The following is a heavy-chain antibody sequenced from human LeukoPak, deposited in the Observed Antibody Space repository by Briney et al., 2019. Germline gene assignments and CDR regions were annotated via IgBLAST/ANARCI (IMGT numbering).Heavy chain of an antibody. CDR1: GYTFTSYD. CDR3: ASRFVYSGYALFDL. D-gene: IGHD5-12*01. Sequence: ASVKVSCKASGYTFTSYDINWVRQATGQGLEWMGWMNPNSGNTGYAQKFQGRVTMTRNTSISTAYMELSSLRSEDTAVYYRASRFVYSGYALFDLWGQGPLVTVSS. CDR2: MNPNSGNT. J-gene: IGHJ5*02. V-gene: IGHV1-8*01.